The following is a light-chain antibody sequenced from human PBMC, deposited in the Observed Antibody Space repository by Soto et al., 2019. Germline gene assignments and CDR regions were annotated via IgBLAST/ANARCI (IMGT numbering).Light chain of an antibody. CDR1: QSIRNN. Sequence: EIVMTQSPATLSVSPGERATLSCRASQSIRNNLAWYQQKLGQAPRLLIYSASIRATGIPARFSGSGSGTEFTLTISSLQSEDFAVYYCQQYKNWTPITFGGGTKVEIK. V-gene: IGKV3-15*01. CDR2: SAS. J-gene: IGKJ4*01. CDR3: QQYKNWTPIT.